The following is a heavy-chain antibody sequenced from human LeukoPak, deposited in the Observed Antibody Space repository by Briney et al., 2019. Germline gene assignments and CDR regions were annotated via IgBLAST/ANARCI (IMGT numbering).Heavy chain of an antibody. D-gene: IGHD3-22*01. Sequence: SETLSLTCTVSGYSISSGYYWGWIRQPPGKGLEWIGSIYHSGSTYYNPSLKSRVTISVDTSKNQFSLKLSSVTAADTAVYYCARARYESSGYFLCFDYWGQGTLVIVSS. CDR1: GYSISSGYY. V-gene: IGHV4-38-2*02. J-gene: IGHJ4*02. CDR3: ARARYESSGYFLCFDY. CDR2: IYHSGST.